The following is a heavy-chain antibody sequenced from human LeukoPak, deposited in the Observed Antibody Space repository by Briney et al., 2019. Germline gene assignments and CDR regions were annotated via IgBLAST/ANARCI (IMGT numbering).Heavy chain of an antibody. V-gene: IGHV1-18*04. D-gene: IGHD1-26*01. CDR2: ISAYNGNT. Sequence: ASVKVSCKASGYTFTSYGISWVRQAPGQGLEWMGWISAYNGNTNYAQKLQGRVTITTDTSTSTAYMELRSLRSDDTAVYYCARDEIIVGATKGSDYWGQGTLVTVSS. CDR1: GYTFTSYG. J-gene: IGHJ4*02. CDR3: ARDEIIVGATKGSDY.